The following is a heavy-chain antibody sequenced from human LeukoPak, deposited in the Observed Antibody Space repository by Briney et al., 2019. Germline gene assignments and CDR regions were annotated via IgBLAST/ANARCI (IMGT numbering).Heavy chain of an antibody. CDR3: AKEGDSYGYGHGQNDY. CDR1: GLTFSSYG. V-gene: IGHV3-30*18. D-gene: IGHD5-18*01. Sequence: GGSLRLSWAASGLTFSSYGMHWVRQAQGKGLEWVAFISYDGSSKYYADSVKGRFTISRDDSKNTLYLQMNSLRAEDTAVYYCAKEGDSYGYGHGQNDYWGQGTLVTVSS. CDR2: ISYDGSSK. J-gene: IGHJ4*02.